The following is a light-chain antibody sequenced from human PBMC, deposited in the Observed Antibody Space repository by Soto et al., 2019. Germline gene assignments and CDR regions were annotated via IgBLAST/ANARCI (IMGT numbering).Light chain of an antibody. CDR3: AAWDDSLNGPV. CDR1: SSNIGNNA. V-gene: IGLV1-36*01. J-gene: IGLJ7*01. CDR2: YDD. Sequence: QSVLTQPPSVSEAPRQRVTISCSGSSSNIGNNAVNWYQQLPGKAPKLLIYYDDLLPSVVSDRFSGSKSGTSASLAISGLQSEDEDDYYCAAWDDSLNGPVFGGGTQLTVL.